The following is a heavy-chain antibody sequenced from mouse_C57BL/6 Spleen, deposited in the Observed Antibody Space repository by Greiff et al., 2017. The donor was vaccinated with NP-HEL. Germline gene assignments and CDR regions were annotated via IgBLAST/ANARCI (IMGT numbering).Heavy chain of an antibody. J-gene: IGHJ1*03. Sequence: QVQLQQSGPGLVAPSQSLSITCTVSGFSLTSYAISWVRQPPGKGLEWLGVIWTGGGTNYNSALKSRLSISKDNSKSQVFLKMNSLQTDDTARYYCASLYYDYGGYFDVWGTGTTVTVSS. CDR1: GFSLTSYA. CDR3: ASLYYDYGGYFDV. CDR2: IWTGGGT. V-gene: IGHV2-9-1*01. D-gene: IGHD2-4*01.